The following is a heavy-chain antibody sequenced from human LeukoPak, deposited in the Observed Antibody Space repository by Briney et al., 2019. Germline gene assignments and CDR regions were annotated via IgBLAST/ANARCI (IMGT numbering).Heavy chain of an antibody. CDR3: ARPADTLVGATPLVD. CDR1: GYTFTSYG. V-gene: IGHV1-18*01. J-gene: IGHJ4*02. CDR2: ISAYNGNT. Sequence: ASVKVSCKASGYTFTSYGISWVRQAPGQGLEWMGWISAYNGNTNYAQKLQGRVTMTTDTSTSTAYMELRSLRSDDTAVYYCARPADTLVGATPLVDWGQGTLVTVSS. D-gene: IGHD1-26*01.